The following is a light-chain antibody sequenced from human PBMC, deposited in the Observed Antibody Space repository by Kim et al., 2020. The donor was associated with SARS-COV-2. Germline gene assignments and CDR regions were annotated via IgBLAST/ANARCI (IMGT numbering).Light chain of an antibody. CDR1: QTINNR. Sequence: SPGERVTLSCRSSQTINNRLVWYQQKPGQAPRLLSYDATTRATGIPARFICSGSETDFTLTINGLQSEDFAVYYCKQSNNWPPLTFGQGTKVDIK. V-gene: IGKV3-15*01. CDR2: DAT. J-gene: IGKJ1*01. CDR3: KQSNNWPPLT.